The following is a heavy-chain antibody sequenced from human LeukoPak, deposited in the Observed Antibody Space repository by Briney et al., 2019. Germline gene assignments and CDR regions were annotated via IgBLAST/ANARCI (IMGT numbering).Heavy chain of an antibody. J-gene: IGHJ4*02. Sequence: SETLSLTCAVYGGSFSGYYWSWIRQPPGKGLEWIGEINHSGSTNYNPSLKSRVTISVDTSKNQFSLKPSSVTAADTAVYYCAISYRPMGPWRKAARSLGYWGQGTLVTVSS. CDR3: AISYRPMGPWRKAARSLGY. CDR1: GGSFSGYY. D-gene: IGHD6-6*01. CDR2: INHSGST. V-gene: IGHV4-34*01.